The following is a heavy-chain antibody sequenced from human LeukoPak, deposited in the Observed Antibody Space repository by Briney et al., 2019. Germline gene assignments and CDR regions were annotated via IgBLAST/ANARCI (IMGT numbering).Heavy chain of an antibody. D-gene: IGHD3-3*01. CDR3: AKDKYDFWSGYYAY. CDR1: GFTFSSYA. CDR2: ISGSGGST. V-gene: IGHV3-23*01. J-gene: IGHJ4*02. Sequence: GGSLRLSCAASGFTFSSYAMSWVRQAPGKGLEWVSAISGSGGSTCYADSVKGRFTISRDNSKNTLYLQMNSLRAEDTAVYYCAKDKYDFWSGYYAYWGQGTLVTVSS.